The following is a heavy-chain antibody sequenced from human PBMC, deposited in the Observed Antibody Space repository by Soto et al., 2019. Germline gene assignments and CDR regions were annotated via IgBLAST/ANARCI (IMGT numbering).Heavy chain of an antibody. CDR2: INHSGST. Sequence: SETLSLTCAVYGGSFSGYYWSWIRQPPGKGLEWIGEINHSGSTNYNPSLKSRVTISVDTSKNQFSLKLSSVTAADTAVYYCARAGIAVAGTGNWFDPWGQGTLVTVSS. CDR3: ARAGIAVAGTGNWFDP. CDR1: GGSFSGYY. J-gene: IGHJ5*02. D-gene: IGHD6-19*01. V-gene: IGHV4-34*01.